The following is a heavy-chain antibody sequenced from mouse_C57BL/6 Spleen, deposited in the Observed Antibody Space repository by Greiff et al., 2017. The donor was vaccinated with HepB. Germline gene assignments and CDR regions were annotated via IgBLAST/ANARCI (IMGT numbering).Heavy chain of an antibody. CDR2: ISDGGSYT. Sequence: EVKLVESGGGLVKPGGSLKLSCAASGFTFSSYAMSWVRQTPEKRLEWVATISDGGSYTYYPDNVKGRFTISRDNAKNNLYLQMSHLKSEDTAMYYCAREFPYYSNSYWYFDVWGTGTTVTVSS. CDR1: GFTFSSYA. D-gene: IGHD2-5*01. J-gene: IGHJ1*03. V-gene: IGHV5-4*01. CDR3: AREFPYYSNSYWYFDV.